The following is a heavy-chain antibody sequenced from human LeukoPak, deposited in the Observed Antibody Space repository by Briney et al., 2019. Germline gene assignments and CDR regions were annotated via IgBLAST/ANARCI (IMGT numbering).Heavy chain of an antibody. D-gene: IGHD2-2*01. CDR2: ISWNSGSI. CDR3: AKDQNPQNYCSSTSCYSY. J-gene: IGHJ4*02. V-gene: IGHV3-9*01. CDR1: GFTFDDYA. Sequence: QTGGSLRPSCAASGFTFDDYAMHWVRQAPGKGLEWVSGISWNSGSIGYADSVKGRFTISRDNVKNSLHLQMNSLRAEDTALYYCAKDQNPQNYCSSTSCYSYWGQGTLVTVSS.